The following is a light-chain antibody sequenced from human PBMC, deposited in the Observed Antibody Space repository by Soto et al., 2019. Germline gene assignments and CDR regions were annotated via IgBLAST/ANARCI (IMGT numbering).Light chain of an antibody. Sequence: DIQMTQSPSSLSASVGDRVTITCRASQGISNYLAWYQQKPGKVPKLLIYAASTLQSGVPSRFSGRGSGTDFTLTISSLKPEDVATYYCQNYNSAPYTFGQGTKLEI. V-gene: IGKV1-27*01. CDR2: AAS. CDR3: QNYNSAPYT. J-gene: IGKJ2*01. CDR1: QGISNY.